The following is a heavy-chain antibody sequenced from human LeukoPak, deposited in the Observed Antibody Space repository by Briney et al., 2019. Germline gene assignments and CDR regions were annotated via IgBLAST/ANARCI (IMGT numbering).Heavy chain of an antibody. CDR2: INHSGST. D-gene: IGHD6-19*01. J-gene: IGHJ4*02. CDR1: GGSFSGYN. V-gene: IGHV4-34*01. Sequence: SETLSLTCAVYGGSFSGYNWSWLRQPPGKGLEWIGEINHSGSTNYNPSLKSRVTISVDTSKNQFSLKLSSVTAADTAVYYCARVGALAVVDYWGQGTLVTVSS. CDR3: ARVGALAVVDY.